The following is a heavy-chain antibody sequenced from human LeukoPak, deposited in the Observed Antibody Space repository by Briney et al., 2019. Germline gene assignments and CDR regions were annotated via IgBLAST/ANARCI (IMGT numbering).Heavy chain of an antibody. V-gene: IGHV5-51*01. J-gene: IGHJ4*02. CDR1: GYTFTHQW. CDR3: ARHSDLIVAI. CDR2: IYPRDSDT. Sequence: GKPLKISCKASGYTFTHQWIGWVRQKSGSGLEWMGIIYPRDSDTRYSPSFEGHVTISADTSINIAYLEWSRLEASDTAIYYCARHSDLIVAIWGQGTLVSGSS. D-gene: IGHD2-21*01.